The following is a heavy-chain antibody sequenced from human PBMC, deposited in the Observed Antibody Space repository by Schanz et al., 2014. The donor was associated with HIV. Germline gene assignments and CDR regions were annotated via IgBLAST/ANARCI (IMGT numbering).Heavy chain of an antibody. CDR2: ISWNSGSI. Sequence: EVQLVESGGGLVQPGRSLRLSCAASGFTFDDYAMHWVRQAPGKGLEWVSGISWNSGSIGYADSVKGRFTISRDNAKNSLYLQMNSLRAEDTALYYCAKAKSPWTFYYYGMDVWGQGTTVTLSS. CDR1: GFTFDDYA. CDR3: AKAKSPWTFYYYGMDV. V-gene: IGHV3-9*01. J-gene: IGHJ6*02.